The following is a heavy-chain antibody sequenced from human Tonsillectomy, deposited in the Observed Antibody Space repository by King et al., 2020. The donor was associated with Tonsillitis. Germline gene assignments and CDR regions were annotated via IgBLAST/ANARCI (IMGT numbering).Heavy chain of an antibody. CDR2: IWYDGRNK. V-gene: IGHV3-33*01. CDR3: AREIGMLGSIDG. D-gene: IGHD1-1*01. CDR1: GFTFSSYG. Sequence: QLVQSGGGVVQPGMSLRLSCAASGFTFSSYGMHWVRQAPGKGLEWVTVIWYDGRNKQYADSVRGRFTISRDDSKNTLYLQMNSLTAEDTAIYYCAREIGMLGSIDGWGQGTLVTVSS. J-gene: IGHJ4*01.